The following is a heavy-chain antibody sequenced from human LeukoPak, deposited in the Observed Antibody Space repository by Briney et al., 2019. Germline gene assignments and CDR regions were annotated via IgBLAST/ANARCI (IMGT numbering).Heavy chain of an antibody. Sequence: SVKVSCKASGGTFSNSAISWVRQAPGQGLEWMGGIIPIFGTANYAQMFQGRVTITTDESTYIAYMELSSLRSEDTDVYYCATRRLPDFWSGREAFDIWGQGTMVTVSS. CDR3: ATRRLPDFWSGREAFDI. CDR1: GGTFSNSA. V-gene: IGHV1-69*05. D-gene: IGHD3-3*01. J-gene: IGHJ3*02. CDR2: IIPIFGTA.